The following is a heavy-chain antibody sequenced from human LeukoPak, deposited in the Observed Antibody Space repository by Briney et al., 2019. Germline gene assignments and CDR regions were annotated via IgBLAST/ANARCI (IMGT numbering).Heavy chain of an antibody. V-gene: IGHV3-9*01. CDR3: AKDIVGSAMTGIDY. CDR1: GFTFSSYA. J-gene: IGHJ4*02. CDR2: ISWNSNTK. Sequence: GGSLRLSCAASGFTFSSYAINWVRQAPGKGLEWVSGISWNSNTKGYADSVKGRFTISRDNAKHSLYLQMDSLRPEDTALYYCAKDIVGSAMTGIDYWGQGTLVTVSS. D-gene: IGHD1-1*01.